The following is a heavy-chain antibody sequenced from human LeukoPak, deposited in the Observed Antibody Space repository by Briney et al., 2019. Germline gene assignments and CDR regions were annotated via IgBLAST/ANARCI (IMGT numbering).Heavy chain of an antibody. CDR3: ARDWYSSSWPSNWFDP. Sequence: SETLSLTCTVSGGSISSYYWSWIRQPPGKGLEWIGYIYYSGSTNCNPSPKSRVTISVDTSKNQFSLKLSSVTAADTAVYYCARDWYSSSWPSNWFDPWGQGTLVTVSS. J-gene: IGHJ5*02. CDR1: GGSISSYY. V-gene: IGHV4-59*01. D-gene: IGHD6-13*01. CDR2: IYYSGST.